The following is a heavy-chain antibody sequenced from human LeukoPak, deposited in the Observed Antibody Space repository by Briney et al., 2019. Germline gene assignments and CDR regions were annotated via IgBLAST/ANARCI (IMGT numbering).Heavy chain of an antibody. CDR2: INPNSGGT. Sequence: GASVKVSCKASGYTFTGYYMHWVRQAPGQGLEWMGWINPNSGGTNYAQKFQGRVTMTTDTSTSTAYMELRSLRSDDTAVYYCVRENRYCSGGSCYSAASDDAFDIWGQGTMVTVSS. CDR3: VRENRYCSGGSCYSAASDDAFDI. CDR1: GYTFTGYY. D-gene: IGHD2-15*01. J-gene: IGHJ3*02. V-gene: IGHV1-2*02.